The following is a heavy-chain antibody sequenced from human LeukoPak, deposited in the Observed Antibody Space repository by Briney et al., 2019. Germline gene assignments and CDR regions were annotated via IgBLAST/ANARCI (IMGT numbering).Heavy chain of an antibody. CDR1: GGSISSHY. Sequence: SETLSLTCTVSGGSISSHYWSWIRQPPGKGLEWIGYIYYSVSTNYNPSLTSRVTISVDTSKNQFSLKLSSVTAADTAVYYCARDRDDFWSGYYDYWGQGTLVTVSS. CDR3: ARDRDDFWSGYYDY. V-gene: IGHV4-59*11. CDR2: IYYSVST. D-gene: IGHD3-3*01. J-gene: IGHJ4*02.